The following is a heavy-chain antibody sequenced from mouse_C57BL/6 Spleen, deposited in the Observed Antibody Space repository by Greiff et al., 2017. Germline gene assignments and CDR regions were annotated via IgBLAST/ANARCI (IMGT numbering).Heavy chain of an antibody. CDR3: GRSEGYYFDC. CDR2: IDPSDSET. J-gene: IGHJ2*01. CDR1: GYTFTSYW. Sequence: VQLQQPGAELVRPGSSVKLSCKASGYTFTSYWMHWVKQRPIQGLEWIGNIDPSDSETHYNQKFKDKATLTEDKSSSTAYMQLSSLTSEDSAVYCCGRSEGYYFDCWGQGTTLTVSS. V-gene: IGHV1-52*01.